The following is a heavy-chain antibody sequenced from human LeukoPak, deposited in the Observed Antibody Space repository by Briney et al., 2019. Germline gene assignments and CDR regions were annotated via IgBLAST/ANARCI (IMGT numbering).Heavy chain of an antibody. CDR2: ISAYNGYT. CDR1: GYTLTSYS. V-gene: IGHV1-18*01. CDR3: ARVTYYYDSSGYFDY. J-gene: IGHJ4*02. D-gene: IGHD3-22*01. Sequence: ASVKVSCKASGYTLTSYSFSWVRQAPGQGLEWMGWISAYNGYTNYPQKLQGRVTMTTDTSTSTAYMELRSLRSDDTAVYYCARVTYYYDSSGYFDYWGQGTLVTVSS.